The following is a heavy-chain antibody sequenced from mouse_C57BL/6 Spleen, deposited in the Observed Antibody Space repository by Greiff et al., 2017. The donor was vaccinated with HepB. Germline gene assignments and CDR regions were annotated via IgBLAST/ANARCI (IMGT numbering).Heavy chain of an antibody. J-gene: IGHJ4*01. V-gene: IGHV1-64*01. CDR3: ARDYDYDGYAMDY. D-gene: IGHD2-4*01. CDR2: IHPNSGST. CDR1: GYTFTSYW. Sequence: QVQLQQPGAELVKPGASVKLSCKASGYTFTSYWMHWVKQRPGQGLEWIGMIHPNSGSTNYNEKFKSKATLTVDKSSSTAYMQLSSLTSEDSAVYYCARDYDYDGYAMDYWGQGTSVTVSS.